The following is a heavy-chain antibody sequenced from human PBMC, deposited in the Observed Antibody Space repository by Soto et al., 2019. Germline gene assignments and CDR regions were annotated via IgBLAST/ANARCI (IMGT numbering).Heavy chain of an antibody. CDR2: IIPIFGTA. D-gene: IGHD4-17*01. J-gene: IGHJ6*02. Sequence: QVQLVQSGAEVKKPGSSVKVSCKASGGTFSSYAISWVRQAPGQGLEWMGGIIPIFGTANYAQKFQGRVTITADESTSTAYRELSSLRSEDTAVYYCASRTTVTTSHYYYYGMDVWGQGTTVTVSS. CDR1: GGTFSSYA. CDR3: ASRTTVTTSHYYYYGMDV. V-gene: IGHV1-69*01.